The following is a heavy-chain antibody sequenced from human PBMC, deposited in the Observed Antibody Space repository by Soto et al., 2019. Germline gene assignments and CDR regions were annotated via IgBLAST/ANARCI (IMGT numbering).Heavy chain of an antibody. D-gene: IGHD3-10*01. Sequence: EVQLLESGGDLVQPGGSLRLSCAASGLNFSDYAMTWVRQAPGKGLEWVSSVSNRGDITYYADSVKGRFTISRDNSKNTLFMHINSLRAEDTALYYCARGDRGGSGSPASYYYSGLDVWGQGTTVTASS. CDR2: VSNRGDIT. V-gene: IGHV3-23*01. J-gene: IGHJ6*02. CDR3: ARGDRGGSGSPASYYYSGLDV. CDR1: GLNFSDYA.